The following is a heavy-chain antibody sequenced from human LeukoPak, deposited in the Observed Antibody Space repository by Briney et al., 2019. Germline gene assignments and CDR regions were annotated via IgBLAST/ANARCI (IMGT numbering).Heavy chain of an antibody. J-gene: IGHJ3*02. CDR2: INANSGDT. Sequence: EASVKVSCKASGHTFTGYYMHWVRQAPGQGLEWMGWINANSGDTNYAQKFQGRVTMTRDTSISTAYMELSRLRSDDTAVYYCASKWVTYYYNGSACHYPTDVFDIWGQGTMVTVSS. CDR3: ASKWVTYYYNGSACHYPTDVFDI. CDR1: GHTFTGYY. D-gene: IGHD3-22*01. V-gene: IGHV1-2*02.